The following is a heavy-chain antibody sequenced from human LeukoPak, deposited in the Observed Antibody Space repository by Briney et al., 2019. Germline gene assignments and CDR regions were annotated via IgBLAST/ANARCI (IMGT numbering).Heavy chain of an antibody. D-gene: IGHD3-22*01. CDR3: ARASYSYDINGWVPFDY. J-gene: IGHJ4*02. V-gene: IGHV4-59*08. Sequence: SETLSLTCTVSGGSISSYYWSWIRQPPGKGLDWIGYISYPGSTNYNPSLKSRVTISGDTSKNQFSLRLSSVTAADTAVYYCARASYSYDINGWVPFDYWGQGTLVTVSS. CDR1: GGSISSYY. CDR2: ISYPGST.